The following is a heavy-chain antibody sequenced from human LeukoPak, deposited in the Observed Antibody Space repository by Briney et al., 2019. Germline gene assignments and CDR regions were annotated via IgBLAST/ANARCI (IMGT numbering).Heavy chain of an antibody. V-gene: IGHV4-59*01. J-gene: IGHJ4*02. CDR3: ARVQYYYDSSGYLLPGYFDY. Sequence: SETLSLTCTVSGGSISSYYGSWIRQPPGKGLEWIGYIYYSGSTNYNPSLKSRVTISVDTSKNQFSLKLSSVTAADTAVYYCARVQYYYDSSGYLLPGYFDYWGQGTLVTVSS. D-gene: IGHD3-22*01. CDR1: GGSISSYY. CDR2: IYYSGST.